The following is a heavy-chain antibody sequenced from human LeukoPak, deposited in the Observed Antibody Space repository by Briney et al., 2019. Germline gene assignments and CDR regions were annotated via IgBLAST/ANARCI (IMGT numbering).Heavy chain of an antibody. Sequence: GGSLRLSCAASGFTFSSYSMNWVRQAPGKGLEWVSYISSSSSTIYYADSVKGRFTISRDNAKNSLYLQMNSLRAEDTAVYYCARRGRGIVVVVAATRRNWFDPWGQGTLVTVSS. J-gene: IGHJ5*02. V-gene: IGHV3-48*01. CDR3: ARRGRGIVVVVAATRRNWFDP. CDR1: GFTFSSYS. D-gene: IGHD2-15*01. CDR2: ISSSSSTI.